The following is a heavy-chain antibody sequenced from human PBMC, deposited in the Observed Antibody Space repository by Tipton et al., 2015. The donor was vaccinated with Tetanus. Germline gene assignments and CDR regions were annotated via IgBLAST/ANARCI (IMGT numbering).Heavy chain of an antibody. CDR3: ARGVWSHRGTRFDP. CDR1: GYTFTSYD. CDR2: MNPSSGNT. D-gene: IGHD1-7*01. Sequence: QLVQSGAEVKKPGASVKVSCKASGYTFTSYDINWVRQATGQGLEWMGWMNPSSGNTGYAQKFQGRVTMTRNTSISTAYMELSSLRSEDTAVYCCARGVWSHRGTRFDPWGQGTLVTVSS. V-gene: IGHV1-8*01. J-gene: IGHJ5*02.